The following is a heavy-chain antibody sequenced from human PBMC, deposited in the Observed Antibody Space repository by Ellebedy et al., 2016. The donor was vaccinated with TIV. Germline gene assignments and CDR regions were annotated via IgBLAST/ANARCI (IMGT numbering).Heavy chain of an antibody. CDR3: ARAPVYNYFFAMDV. Sequence: SETLSLTXTVSGDSISTGDSFWSWVRQPPGQGLEWIGYIYFSGSISYTPSLRSRASISIDTSKNQFSLTLRSVTAADTALYYCARAPVYNYFFAMDVWGQGTTVTV. CDR1: GDSISTGDSF. J-gene: IGHJ6*02. V-gene: IGHV4-30-4*01. CDR2: IYFSGSI.